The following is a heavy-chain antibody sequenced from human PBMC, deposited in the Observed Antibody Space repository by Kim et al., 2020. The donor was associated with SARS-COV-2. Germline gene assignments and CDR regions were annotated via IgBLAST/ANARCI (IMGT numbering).Heavy chain of an antibody. CDR2: IWYDGSNK. V-gene: IGHV3-33*01. Sequence: GGSLRLSCAASGFTFSSYAMHWVRQAPGKGLEWVAVIWYDGSNKYYADSVKGRFTISRDNSKNTLYLQMNSLRAEDTAVYYCARSIYGDYVSNFDYWGQGTLVTVSS. J-gene: IGHJ4*02. CDR3: ARSIYGDYVSNFDY. D-gene: IGHD4-17*01. CDR1: GFTFSSYA.